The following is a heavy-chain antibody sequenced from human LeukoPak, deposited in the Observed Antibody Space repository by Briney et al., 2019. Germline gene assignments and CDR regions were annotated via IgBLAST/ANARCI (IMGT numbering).Heavy chain of an antibody. Sequence: PGGSLRLSCAASGFTFSTYAMNWVRQAPGKGLEWVSSISGNGKNIYQPDSVKGRFTISRDNAKNSLYLQMNSLRAEDTAVFYCARGRFYSDTSARYAFDVWGQGTMVTVSS. CDR1: GFTFSTYA. J-gene: IGHJ3*01. CDR3: ARGRFYSDTSARYAFDV. CDR2: ISGNGKNI. V-gene: IGHV3-21*01. D-gene: IGHD3-22*01.